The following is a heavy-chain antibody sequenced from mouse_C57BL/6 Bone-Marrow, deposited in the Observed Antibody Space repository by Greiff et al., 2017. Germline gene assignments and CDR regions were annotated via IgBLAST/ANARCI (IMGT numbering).Heavy chain of an antibody. CDR3: SRQVTTVLATKYFDV. Sequence: EVKVVESGGGLVKPGGSLKLSCAASGFTFSSYTMPWVRQTPEKRLQWVAAISGGGGNTYYPDSVKGRFTISRDNDKNILYLQMSSLRSEDTALYYCSRQVTTVLATKYFDVWGTGTTVTVSS. V-gene: IGHV5-9*01. J-gene: IGHJ1*03. D-gene: IGHD1-1*01. CDR1: GFTFSSYT. CDR2: ISGGGGNT.